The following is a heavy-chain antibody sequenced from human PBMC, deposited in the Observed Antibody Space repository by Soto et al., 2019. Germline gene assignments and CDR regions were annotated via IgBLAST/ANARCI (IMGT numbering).Heavy chain of an antibody. J-gene: IGHJ4*02. CDR2: VFRSGSI. CDR1: GGSMTTGSYF. V-gene: IGHV4-61*01. CDR3: ARARNRYFDY. Sequence: QVQLQESGPGLVRPSESLSLTCNVSGGSMTTGSYFWSWIRQPPGKGLEWIGYVFRSGSINYSPSFKSRVTISIDPSKNQFSLMLKSVTAADTAVYFCARARNRYFDYWGQGALVTVSS. D-gene: IGHD1-1*01.